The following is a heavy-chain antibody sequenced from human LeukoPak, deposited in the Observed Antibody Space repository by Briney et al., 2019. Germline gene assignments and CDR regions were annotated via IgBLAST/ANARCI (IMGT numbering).Heavy chain of an antibody. Sequence: SETLSLTCSVSGGSISSSTDFWGWIRQPPGKGLELIASIHYSGSTYSNPSLKSRVTISVDTSQNQFSLRLSSVSAADTAVYFCARQLYDSGSYYASMDVWGKGTTVTISS. V-gene: IGHV4-39*01. CDR3: ARQLYDSGSYYASMDV. CDR2: IHYSGST. CDR1: GGSISSSTDF. D-gene: IGHD3-10*01. J-gene: IGHJ6*03.